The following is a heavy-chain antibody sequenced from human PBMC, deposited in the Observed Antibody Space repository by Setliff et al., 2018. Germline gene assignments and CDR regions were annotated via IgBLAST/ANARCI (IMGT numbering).Heavy chain of an antibody. CDR3: ARERTIFGILIVSGWFDP. CDR1: GASISSYY. Sequence: SETLSLTCTVSGASISSYYWTWIRQPAGKGLEWIGRISASGSTNYNPSLKSRVTMSVATSKNQVSLNLSSVTAADTAVYYCARERTIFGILIVSGWFDPGGQGTRVTV. CDR2: ISASGST. J-gene: IGHJ5*02. D-gene: IGHD3-3*01. V-gene: IGHV4-4*07.